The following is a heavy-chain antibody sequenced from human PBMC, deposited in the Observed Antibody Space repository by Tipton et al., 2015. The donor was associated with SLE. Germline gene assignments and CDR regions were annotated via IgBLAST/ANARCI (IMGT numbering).Heavy chain of an antibody. CDR1: GGSISGYH. V-gene: IGHV4-59*12. CDR2: ISYTETT. D-gene: IGHD5-12*01. Sequence: TLSLTCTVSGGSISGYHWSWLRQPPGKGLEWIGYISYTETTKYNPSLKSRVTISVDTSKNQFSLKLRSVTAADTAVYYCAREYSGYDYRTFDHWGQGTLVTVSS. CDR3: AREYSGYDYRTFDH. J-gene: IGHJ4*02.